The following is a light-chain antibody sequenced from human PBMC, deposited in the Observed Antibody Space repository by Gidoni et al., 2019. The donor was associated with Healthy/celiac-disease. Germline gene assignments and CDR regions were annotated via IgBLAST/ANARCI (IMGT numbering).Light chain of an antibody. V-gene: IGKV1-39*01. CDR1: QSISSY. J-gene: IGKJ1*01. CDR3: QQSYSTPPWT. Sequence: DIQMTQSPSSLSASVGDRVTITCRASQSISSYLNWYQQKPGKAPKLLIYAASSLQSGVPSRFSGSGSATDFTLTISSLQPEDFATYYCQQSYSTPPWTFGQXTKVEIK. CDR2: AAS.